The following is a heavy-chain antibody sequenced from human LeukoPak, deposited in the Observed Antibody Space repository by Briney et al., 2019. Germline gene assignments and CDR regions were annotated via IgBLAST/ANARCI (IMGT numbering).Heavy chain of an antibody. CDR3: ARFGYYYGSGSSILSYYYYYMDV. CDR2: INHSGST. CDR1: GGSFSGYY. D-gene: IGHD3-10*01. J-gene: IGHJ6*03. V-gene: IGHV4-34*01. Sequence: SETLSLTCAVYGGSFSGYYWSWIRQPPGKGLEWIGEINHSGSTNYNPSLKSRVTISVDTSKNQFSLKLSSVTAADTAVYYCARFGYYYGSGSSILSYYYYYMDVWGKGTTVTISS.